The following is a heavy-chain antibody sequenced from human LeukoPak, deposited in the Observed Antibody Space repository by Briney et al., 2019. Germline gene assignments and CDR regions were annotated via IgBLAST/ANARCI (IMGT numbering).Heavy chain of an antibody. D-gene: IGHD6-13*01. CDR1: GFTFDDYA. J-gene: IGHJ4*02. CDR3: AKGGSSWYLYYFDY. V-gene: IGHV3-9*01. CDR2: ISWNSGSI. Sequence: GGSLRLSCAASGFTFDDYAMHWVRQAPGKGLEWVSGISWNSGSIGYADSVKGRFTISRDNAKNSLYLQMNSLRAEDTALYHCAKGGSSWYLYYFDYWGQGTLVTVSS.